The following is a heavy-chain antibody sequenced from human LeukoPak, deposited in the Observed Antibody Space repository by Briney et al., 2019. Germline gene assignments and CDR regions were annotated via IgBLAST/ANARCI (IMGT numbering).Heavy chain of an antibody. CDR3: ARDCGSTGCDY. V-gene: IGHV3-74*01. CDR1: GXTFSDYW. Sequence: QPGGSLRLSCAASGXTFSDYWMHWVRQAPGKGLVWVSRISNDGSTTTYADFVRGRFTISRDNAKNTLYLQMNSLRAEDTAVYYCARDCGSTGCDYWGQGTLVTVSS. CDR2: ISNDGSTT. D-gene: IGHD2-2*01. J-gene: IGHJ4*02.